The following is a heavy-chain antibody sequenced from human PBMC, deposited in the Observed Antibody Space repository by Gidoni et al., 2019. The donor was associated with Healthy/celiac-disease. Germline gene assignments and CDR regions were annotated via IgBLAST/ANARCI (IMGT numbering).Heavy chain of an antibody. CDR3: ARSHTWIQLWLRGYYFDY. J-gene: IGHJ4*02. V-gene: IGHV4-34*01. CDR2: INHSGST. CDR1: GGSFSGYY. D-gene: IGHD5-18*01. Sequence: QVQLQQGGAGLLKPSETMSLTCAVYGGSFSGYYWSWIRQPPGKGLEWIGEINHSGSTNYNPSLKSRVTISVDTSKNQFSLKLRSVTASDTAVYYCARSHTWIQLWLRGYYFDYWGQGTLVTVSS.